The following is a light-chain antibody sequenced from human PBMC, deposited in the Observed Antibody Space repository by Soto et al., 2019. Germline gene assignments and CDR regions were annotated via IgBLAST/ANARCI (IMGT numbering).Light chain of an antibody. CDR1: QSVSSTY. V-gene: IGKV3-15*01. CDR2: GAS. CDR3: QQYNNWPPET. J-gene: IGKJ1*01. Sequence: EIVLTQSPGTLSLSPGERATLSCRASQSVSSTYLAWYQQKPGQAPRLLIYGASTRATGIPARFSGSGSGTEFTLTISSLQSEDFAVYYCQQYNNWPPETFGQGTKVDNK.